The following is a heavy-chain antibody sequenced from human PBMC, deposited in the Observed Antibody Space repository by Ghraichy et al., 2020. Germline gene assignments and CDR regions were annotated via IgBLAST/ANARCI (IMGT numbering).Heavy chain of an antibody. Sequence: SETLSLTCTVSGGSISSSSYYWGWIRQPPGKGLEWIGSIYYSGSTYYNPSLKSRVTISVDTSKNQFSLKLSSVTAADTAVYYCASSSRRPSYSSGWVYFQHWGQGTLVTVSS. D-gene: IGHD6-19*01. J-gene: IGHJ1*01. CDR2: IYYSGST. V-gene: IGHV4-39*01. CDR1: GGSISSSSYY. CDR3: ASSSRRPSYSSGWVYFQH.